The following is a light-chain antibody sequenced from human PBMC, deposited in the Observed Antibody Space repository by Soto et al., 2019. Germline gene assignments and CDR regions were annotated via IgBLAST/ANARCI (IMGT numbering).Light chain of an antibody. Sequence: EIVLTQSPATLSLSPGERATISCRASQSVGSYLAWYQQKPGQAPRLVIYDASNSATGIPARFSGSGSGTDFTLTISSLEPDDFAVYYCQHRSNWPPDFGPGTKVDFK. CDR3: QHRSNWPPD. J-gene: IGKJ3*01. CDR2: DAS. CDR1: QSVGSY. V-gene: IGKV3-11*01.